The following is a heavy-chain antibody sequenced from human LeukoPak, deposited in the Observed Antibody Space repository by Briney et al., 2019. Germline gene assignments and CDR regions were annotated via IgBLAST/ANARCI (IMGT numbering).Heavy chain of an antibody. J-gene: IGHJ4*02. D-gene: IGHD3-10*01. CDR1: GGSISSYY. CDR2: IYYSGST. CDR3: ATTSLWFGEAPYDY. V-gene: IGHV4-59*08. Sequence: PSETLSLTCTVSGGSISSYYWSWIRQPPGKGLEWIGYIYYSGSTNYNPSLKSRVTISVDTSKHQFSLKLSSVTAADTAVYYCATTSLWFGEAPYDYWGQGTLVTVSS.